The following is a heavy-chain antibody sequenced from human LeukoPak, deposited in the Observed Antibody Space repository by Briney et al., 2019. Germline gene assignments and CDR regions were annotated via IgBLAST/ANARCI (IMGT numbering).Heavy chain of an antibody. J-gene: IGHJ4*02. Sequence: PGGSLRLSCAASGFRFNIFGMHWVRQAPGKGLEWVALIWYDGSNENYADSVKGRFTISRDNSKNMLYLQMNRLRADDTAVYYCAKDINHHEILTGYHHLVDNWGQGTLVTVSS. CDR3: AKDINHHEILTGYHHLVDN. D-gene: IGHD3-9*01. CDR2: IWYDGSNE. CDR1: GFRFNIFG. V-gene: IGHV3-33*06.